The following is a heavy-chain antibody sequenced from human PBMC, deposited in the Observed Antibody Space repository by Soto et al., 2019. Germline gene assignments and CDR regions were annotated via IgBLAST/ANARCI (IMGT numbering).Heavy chain of an antibody. CDR3: ARDRDPRSYFDD. J-gene: IGHJ4*02. Sequence: QVQLVESGGGVVQPGRSLRLSCAASGFTFSSYAMHWVRQAPGKGLEWVAVISYDGSNKYYADSVKGRFTISRDNSKNTQYLQMNSLRAEDTAVYYCARDRDPRSYFDDWGQGTLVTVSS. D-gene: IGHD3-10*01. CDR2: ISYDGSNK. CDR1: GFTFSSYA. V-gene: IGHV3-30-3*01.